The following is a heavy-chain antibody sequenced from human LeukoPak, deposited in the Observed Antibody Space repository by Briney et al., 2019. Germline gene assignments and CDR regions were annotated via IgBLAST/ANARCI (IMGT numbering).Heavy chain of an antibody. J-gene: IGHJ4*02. V-gene: IGHV3-23*01. Sequence: PGGSLRLSCAASGFTFSSYAMSWVRQAPGKGLEWVSAISGSGGSTYYADSVKGRFTISRDNSKNTLYLQMNSLRAEDTAVCYCAKADYYDSSGYSYWGQGTLVTVSS. CDR2: ISGSGGST. D-gene: IGHD3-22*01. CDR3: AKADYYDSSGYSY. CDR1: GFTFSSYA.